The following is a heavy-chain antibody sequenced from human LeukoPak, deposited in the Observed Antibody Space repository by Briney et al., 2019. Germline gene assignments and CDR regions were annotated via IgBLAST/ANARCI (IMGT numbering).Heavy chain of an antibody. CDR3: ARFGFYYDIDV. CDR1: GGSISGYY. CDR2: IHYSGKT. D-gene: IGHD3-16*01. J-gene: IGHJ6*02. V-gene: IGHV4-59*01. Sequence: PSETLFLTCTVSGGSISGYYWTWTRQPPGKGLEWIGQIHYSGKTDYNPSLRSRITISVDTSKNQMFLKLSSVTAADTAVYYCARFGFYYDIDVWGQGTTVTVSS.